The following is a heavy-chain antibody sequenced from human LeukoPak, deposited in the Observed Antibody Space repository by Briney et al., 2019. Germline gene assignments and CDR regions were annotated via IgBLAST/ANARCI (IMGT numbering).Heavy chain of an antibody. J-gene: IGHJ4*02. CDR2: FSWNSGSI. V-gene: IGHV3-9*01. D-gene: IGHD2-21*02. CDR3: AKDITVTALGFFDY. CDR1: GFTFYDYA. Sequence: GGSLRLSCAASGFTFYDYAMHWGRHAPGKGVGWGLGFSWNSGSIAYADSVKGRFTISRDNAKTSLYLQMNSLRAEDTALHYCAKDITVTALGFFDYWGQGTLVTVPS.